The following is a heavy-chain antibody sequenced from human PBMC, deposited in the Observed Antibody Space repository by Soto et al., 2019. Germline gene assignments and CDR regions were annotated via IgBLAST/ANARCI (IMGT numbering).Heavy chain of an antibody. CDR3: ARRSYSSGWYFAY. CDR2: IYYSGST. CDR1: GGSISSYY. V-gene: IGHV4-59*08. J-gene: IGHJ4*02. D-gene: IGHD6-19*01. Sequence: QVQLQESGPGLVKPSETLSLTCTVSGGSISSYYWSWIRQPPGKGLEWIGYIYYSGSTNYNPSLTSRVTISVDTSKDQFSLRLSSVTAADTALYYCARRSYSSGWYFAYWGQGTLVTVSS.